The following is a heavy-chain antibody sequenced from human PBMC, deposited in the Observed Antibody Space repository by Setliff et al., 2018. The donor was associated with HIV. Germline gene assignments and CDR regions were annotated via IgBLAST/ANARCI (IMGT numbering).Heavy chain of an antibody. Sequence: SETLSLTCTVSGGSISSYYWSWIRQPPGKGLEWIGYISYSGSTNYNPSLKSRLTISVDTSKNQVSLKLSSVTAADTAVYYCARAGSYGWDYWGQGTLVTVSS. CDR2: ISYSGST. CDR3: ARAGSYGWDY. D-gene: IGHD5-18*01. CDR1: GGSISSYY. J-gene: IGHJ4*02. V-gene: IGHV4-59*01.